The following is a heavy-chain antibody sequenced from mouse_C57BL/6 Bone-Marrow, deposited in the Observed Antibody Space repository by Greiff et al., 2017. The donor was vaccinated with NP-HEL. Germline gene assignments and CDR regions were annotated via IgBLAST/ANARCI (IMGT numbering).Heavy chain of an antibody. CDR1: GFNIKDDY. CDR2: IDPENGDT. J-gene: IGHJ2*01. Sequence: EVQLVESGAELVRPGASVKLSCTASGFNIKDDYMHWVKQRPEQGLEWIGWIDPENGDTEYASKFQGKATITADTSSNTAYLQLSSLTSEDTAVYYCTTHDHYFDYWGQGTTLTVSS. V-gene: IGHV14-4*01. D-gene: IGHD2-12*01. CDR3: TTHDHYFDY.